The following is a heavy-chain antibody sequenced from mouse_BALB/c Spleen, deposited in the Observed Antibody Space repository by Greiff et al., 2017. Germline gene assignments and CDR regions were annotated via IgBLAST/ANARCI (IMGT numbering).Heavy chain of an antibody. D-gene: IGHD2-1*01. V-gene: IGHV1S56*01. Sequence: QVQLQQSGPELVKPGASVRISCKASGYTFTSYYIHWVKQRPGQGLEWIGWIYPGNVNTKYNEKFKGKATLTADKSSSTAYMQLSSLTSEDSAVYFCARVLVGNYEGFAYWGQGTLVTVSA. CDR3: ARVLVGNYEGFAY. CDR2: IYPGNVNT. J-gene: IGHJ3*01. CDR1: GYTFTSYY.